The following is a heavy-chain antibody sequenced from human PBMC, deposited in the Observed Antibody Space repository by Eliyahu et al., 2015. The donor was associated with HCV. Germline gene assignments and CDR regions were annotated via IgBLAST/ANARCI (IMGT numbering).Heavy chain of an antibody. CDR1: GFTFSSFD. J-gene: IGHJ4*02. V-gene: IGHV3-13*01. CDR2: IGTTGDT. CDR3: ARAIDGHYALDY. Sequence: EVQLVESGGGLVQPGGSLRLSCAASGFTFSSFDMHWVRQVSGKGLEWGSAIGTTGDTYYPGSVKGRFTISRENAKNSLYLQMNSLRAGDTAVYYCARAIDGHYALDYWGQGTLVTVSS. D-gene: IGHD4-17*01.